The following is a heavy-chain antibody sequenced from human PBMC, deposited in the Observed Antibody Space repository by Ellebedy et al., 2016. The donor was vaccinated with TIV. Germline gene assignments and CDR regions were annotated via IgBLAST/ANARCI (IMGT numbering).Heavy chain of an antibody. CDR2: IYYTGST. V-gene: IGHV4-39*07. Sequence: MPSETLSLTCTVSGDSISSSSYYWGWIRQPPGKGLEWIGNIYYTGSTYHNPSLKSRVTISVDTSKNQFSLKLSSVTAADTAVYYCARWVAVAATYCDYWGQGTLVTVSS. J-gene: IGHJ4*02. D-gene: IGHD6-19*01. CDR1: GDSISSSSYY. CDR3: ARWVAVAATYCDY.